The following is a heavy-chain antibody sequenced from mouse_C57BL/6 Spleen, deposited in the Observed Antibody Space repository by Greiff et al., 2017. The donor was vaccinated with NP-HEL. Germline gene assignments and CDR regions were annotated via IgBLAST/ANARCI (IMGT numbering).Heavy chain of an antibody. V-gene: IGHV1-7*01. J-gene: IGHJ4*01. CDR2: INPSSGYT. Sequence: QVQLQQSGAELAKPGASVKLSCKASGYTFTSYWMHWVKQRPGQGLEWIGYINPSSGYTKYNQKFKDKATLTADKSSSTAYMQLSSLTYEDSAVYYCERYYGNYDYAMDYWGQGTSVTVSS. CDR1: GYTFTSYW. CDR3: ERYYGNYDYAMDY. D-gene: IGHD2-1*01.